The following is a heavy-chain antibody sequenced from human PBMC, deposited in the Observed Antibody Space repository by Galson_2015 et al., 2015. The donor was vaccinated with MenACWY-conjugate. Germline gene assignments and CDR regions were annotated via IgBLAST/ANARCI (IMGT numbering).Heavy chain of an antibody. Sequence: SLRLSCAASGFTFNNYWMSWVRQAPGKGLEWVSSIRGSSGNTYYADSVKGRFTISRDNPKNTLYLQMNSLRAEDTAVYYCANLVAAAGIANWGQGTLVTVSS. CDR1: GFTFNNYW. J-gene: IGHJ4*02. CDR3: ANLVAAAGIAN. CDR2: IRGSSGNT. D-gene: IGHD6-13*01. V-gene: IGHV3-23*01.